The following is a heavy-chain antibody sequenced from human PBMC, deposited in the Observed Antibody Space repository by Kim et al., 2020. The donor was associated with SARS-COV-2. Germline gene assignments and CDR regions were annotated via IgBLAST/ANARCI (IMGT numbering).Heavy chain of an antibody. Sequence: SVKVSCKASGGTFSSYSISWVRQAPGQGLEWMGGIIPSFGTANYAPKLQGRVSITADESTSTAYMELSSLRSEDTAVYYCARARWDTAMVTEYAAYYYYGMDVWGQGTTVTVSS. CDR2: IIPSFGTA. CDR3: ARARWDTAMVTEYAAYYYYGMDV. J-gene: IGHJ6*02. V-gene: IGHV1-69*13. D-gene: IGHD5-18*01. CDR1: GGTFSSYS.